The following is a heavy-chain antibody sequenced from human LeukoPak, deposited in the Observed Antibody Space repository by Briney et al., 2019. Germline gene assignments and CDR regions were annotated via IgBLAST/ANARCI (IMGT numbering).Heavy chain of an antibody. Sequence: SETLSLTCTVPGGSISSYYWSWIRQPPGKGLEWIGYIYYSGSTNYNPSLKSRVTISVDTSKNQFSLKLSSVTAADTAVYYCARAAPRDYYDSSSFDYWGQGTLVTVSS. CDR3: ARAAPRDYYDSSSFDY. CDR2: IYYSGST. V-gene: IGHV4-59*01. CDR1: GGSISSYY. J-gene: IGHJ4*02. D-gene: IGHD3-22*01.